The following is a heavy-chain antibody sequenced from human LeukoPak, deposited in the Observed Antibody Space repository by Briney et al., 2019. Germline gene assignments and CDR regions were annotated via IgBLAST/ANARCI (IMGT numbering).Heavy chain of an antibody. V-gene: IGHV1-8*01. Sequence: ASVKVSCKASGCTFTSYDINWVRQATGQGLEWMGWMNPNSGNTGYAQKFQGRVTMIRNTSISTAYMELSNLRSEDTAVYYCARPRYCSSTSCHQPPKNYYFDYWGQGTLVTVSS. CDR2: MNPNSGNT. J-gene: IGHJ4*02. D-gene: IGHD2-2*01. CDR3: ARPRYCSSTSCHQPPKNYYFDY. CDR1: GCTFTSYD.